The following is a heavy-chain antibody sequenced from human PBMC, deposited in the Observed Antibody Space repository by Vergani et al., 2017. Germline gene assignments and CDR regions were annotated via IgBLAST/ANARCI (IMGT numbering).Heavy chain of an antibody. V-gene: IGHV1-8*01. CDR3: ARGLTYYYDSSGYYYYYYYGMDV. D-gene: IGHD3-22*01. CDR1: GYTFTSYD. CDR2: MNPNSGNT. J-gene: IGHJ6*02. Sequence: QVQLVQSGAEVKKPGASVKVSCKASGYTFTSYDINWVRQATGQGLEWMGWMNPNSGNTGYAHKFQGRVTMTRNTSISTAYMELSSLRSEDTAVYYCARGLTYYYDSSGYYYYYYYGMDVWGQGTTVTVSS.